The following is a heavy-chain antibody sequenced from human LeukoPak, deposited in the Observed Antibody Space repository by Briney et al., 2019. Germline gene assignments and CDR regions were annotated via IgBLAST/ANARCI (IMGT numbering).Heavy chain of an antibody. CDR2: ISSSSSDT. CDR3: ARVGATWYFQH. CDR1: GFTVSSNY. Sequence: GGSLRLSCAASGFTVSSNYMSWVRQAPGKGLEWVSYISSSSSDTNYADPVRGRFTISRDNANKSLYLQMNSLRDEDTAVYYCARVGATWYFQHWGQGALVTVSS. J-gene: IGHJ1*01. D-gene: IGHD1-26*01. V-gene: IGHV3-11*06.